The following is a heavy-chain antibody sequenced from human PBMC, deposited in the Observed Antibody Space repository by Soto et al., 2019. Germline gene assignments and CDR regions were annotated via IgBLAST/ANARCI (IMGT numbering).Heavy chain of an antibody. CDR2: IIPISETT. J-gene: IGHJ6*02. CDR1: GGTFSSYA. D-gene: IGHD2-2*01. Sequence: QVQLVQSGAEVKKPGSSVKVSCKASGGTFSSYAISWVRQAPGQGLEWMGGIIPISETTNYAQKFQGRVTITADESKRTACMELSSRRSEDTAVYYCARSQGSSTSLEIYYYYYYGMDVWGQGTTVTVSS. V-gene: IGHV1-69*01. CDR3: ARSQGSSTSLEIYYYYYYGMDV.